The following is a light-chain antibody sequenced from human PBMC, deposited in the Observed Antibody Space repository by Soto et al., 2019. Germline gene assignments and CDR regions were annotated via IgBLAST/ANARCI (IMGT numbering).Light chain of an antibody. Sequence: DIVMTQSPDSLAVSLGERATINCKSSQSVLYSSNNKNYLAWYQQKPGQPPKLLIYWASTRESGVPARFSGSGSGTDFTLTISSLQAEDVAVYYCQQYYSTTPRFGQGTKLEIK. V-gene: IGKV4-1*01. CDR1: QSVLYSSNNKNY. CDR3: QQYYSTTPR. J-gene: IGKJ2*03. CDR2: WAS.